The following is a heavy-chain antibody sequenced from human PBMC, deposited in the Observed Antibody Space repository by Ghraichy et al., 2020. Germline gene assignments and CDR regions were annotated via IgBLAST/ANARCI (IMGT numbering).Heavy chain of an antibody. V-gene: IGHV4-34*01. J-gene: IGHJ1*01. CDR1: GGSFSGYY. CDR3: ARGPWGGSLAESFKR. Sequence: SETLSLTCAVYGGSFSGYYWSWIRQPPGKGLEWIGEINHSGSTNYNPSLKSRVTISVDTSKNQFSLKLSSVTAADTAVYYCARGPWGGSLAESFKRWGQGTLVTVSS. CDR2: INHSGST. D-gene: IGHD1-26*01.